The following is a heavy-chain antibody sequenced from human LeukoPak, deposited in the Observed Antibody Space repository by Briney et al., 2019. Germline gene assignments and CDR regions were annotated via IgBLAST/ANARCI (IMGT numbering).Heavy chain of an antibody. CDR2: ISSNSNFI. CDR1: GGSISSGSYY. D-gene: IGHD1-26*01. V-gene: IGHV3-21*01. Sequence: ETLSLTCTVSGGSISSGSYYWSWIRQPAGKGLEWVSSISSNSNFIYYADSVKGRFNISRDNAKNSLFMQMTSLRAEDTAVYFCVYYLVGAKRSFDYWGQGTLVTVSS. CDR3: VYYLVGAKRSFDY. J-gene: IGHJ4*02.